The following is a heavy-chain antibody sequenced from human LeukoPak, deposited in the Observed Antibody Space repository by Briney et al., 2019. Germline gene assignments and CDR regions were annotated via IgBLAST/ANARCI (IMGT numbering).Heavy chain of an antibody. CDR1: GGSLNGYY. CDR2: IKHSGST. CDR3: ARISGGY. Sequence: SETLSLTCAVYGGSLNGYYRTWIRQPPGKGLEWIGEIKHSGSTNYNASLKRRVTISVDTSMNQFYLKLTSVSAADTAVYYCARISGGYWGQGTPVTVSS. D-gene: IGHD3-10*01. V-gene: IGHV4-34*01. J-gene: IGHJ4*02.